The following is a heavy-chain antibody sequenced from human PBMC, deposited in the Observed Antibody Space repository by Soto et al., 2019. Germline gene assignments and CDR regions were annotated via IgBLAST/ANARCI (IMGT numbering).Heavy chain of an antibody. J-gene: IGHJ6*04. CDR2: ISGSGGST. D-gene: IGHD6-13*01. CDR3: AREGRAAADTLYDDYGMDV. CDR1: GFPFSSYA. Sequence: GGSLRLSCAASGFPFSSYAMSLVRQSPGKGLEWVSSISGSGGSTYYADSVKGRFTISRDNSKNTLYLQMNSLRSDGKAVYYCAREGRAAADTLYDDYGMDVWGKGTTVPVSS. V-gene: IGHV3-23*01.